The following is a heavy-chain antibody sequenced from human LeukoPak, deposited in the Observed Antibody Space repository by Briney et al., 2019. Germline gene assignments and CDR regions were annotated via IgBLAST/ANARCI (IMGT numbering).Heavy chain of an antibody. Sequence: ASVKVSCKASGYTFTSYGISWVRQAPGQGLEWMGWISAYNGNTNYAQKLQGRVTMTTDTSTSTAYMELRSLRSDDTAVYCCAIAATRDNYYYYGMDVWGKGTTVTVSS. CDR1: GYTFTSYG. J-gene: IGHJ6*04. CDR3: AIAATRDNYYYYGMDV. V-gene: IGHV1-18*04. CDR2: ISAYNGNT. D-gene: IGHD1/OR15-1a*01.